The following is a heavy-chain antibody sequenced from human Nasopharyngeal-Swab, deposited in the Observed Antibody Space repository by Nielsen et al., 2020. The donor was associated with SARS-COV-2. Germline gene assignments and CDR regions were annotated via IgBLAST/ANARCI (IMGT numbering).Heavy chain of an antibody. V-gene: IGHV4-39*01. D-gene: IGHD3-3*01. Sequence: SETLSLTCTVSGGSISSYYWGWIRQPPGKGLEWIGSIYYSGSTYYNPSLKSRVTISVDTSKNQFSLKLSSVTAADTAVYYCARHHFQTIFGVVTSTWYFDYWGQGTLVTVSS. CDR2: IYYSGST. CDR1: GGSISSYY. J-gene: IGHJ4*02. CDR3: ARHHFQTIFGVVTSTWYFDY.